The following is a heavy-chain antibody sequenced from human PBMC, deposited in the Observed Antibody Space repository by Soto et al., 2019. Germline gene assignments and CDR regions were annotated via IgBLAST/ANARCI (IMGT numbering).Heavy chain of an antibody. CDR1: GGSISSGGYS. CDR2: IYHSGST. D-gene: IGHD1-26*01. V-gene: IGHV4-30-2*01. J-gene: IGHJ5*02. Sequence: PSETLSITGAVCGGSISSGGYSSSWIRQPPGKGLEWIGYIYHSGSTYYNPSLKSRVTISVDTSKNQFSLKLSSVTAADTAVYYCARDGGSRRYNWFDPWGQGTLVTVSS. CDR3: ARDGGSRRYNWFDP.